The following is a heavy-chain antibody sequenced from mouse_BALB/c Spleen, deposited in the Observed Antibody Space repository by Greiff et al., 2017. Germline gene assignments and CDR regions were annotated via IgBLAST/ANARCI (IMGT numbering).Heavy chain of an antibody. D-gene: IGHD1-1*01. CDR2: IYPGDGDT. J-gene: IGHJ3*01. CDR1: GYAFSSYW. CDR3: ARGTTGFAY. V-gene: IGHV1-80*01. Sequence: QVQLKESGAELVRPGSSVKISCKASGYAFSSYWMNWVKQRPGQGLEWIGQIYPGDGDTNYNGKFKGKATLTADKSSSTAYMQLSSLTSEDSAVYFCARGTTGFAYWGQGTLVTVSA.